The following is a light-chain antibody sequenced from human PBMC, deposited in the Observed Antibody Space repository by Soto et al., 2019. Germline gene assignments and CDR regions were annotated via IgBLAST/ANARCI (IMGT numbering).Light chain of an antibody. Sequence: EIVLTQSPDTLSLSPGERATLSCRASQSVSSTYLAWYQLKPGQAPRLLLHGASSRATGIPDWFSGGGPGTDFSSTITRLELEVFAVYSCQQFGGSPPIPFGQGTRLEIK. CDR1: QSVSSTY. V-gene: IGKV3-20*01. J-gene: IGKJ5*01. CDR3: QQFGGSPPIP. CDR2: GAS.